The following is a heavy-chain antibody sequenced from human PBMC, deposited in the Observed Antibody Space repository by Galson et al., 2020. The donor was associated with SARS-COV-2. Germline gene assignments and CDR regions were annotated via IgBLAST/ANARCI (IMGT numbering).Heavy chain of an antibody. CDR2: LSDGGGGT. D-gene: IGHD1-1*01. V-gene: IGHV3-23*01. CDR1: GFTFSSYP. J-gene: IGHJ6*02. CDR3: AKNMDQSGMDV. Sequence: GGSLRLYCAASGFTFSSYPISWNRQAPGKGLDWGAGLSDGGGGTFYAGSGKGRFTISRDNSKNTVFLQMNSLRAEDTALYYCAKNMDQSGMDVWGQGTTVTVSS.